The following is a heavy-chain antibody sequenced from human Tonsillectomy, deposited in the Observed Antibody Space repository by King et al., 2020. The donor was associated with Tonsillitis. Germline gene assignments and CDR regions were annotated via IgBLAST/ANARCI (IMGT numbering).Heavy chain of an antibody. D-gene: IGHD6-13*01. CDR1: GYNFTDYW. J-gene: IGHJ4*02. V-gene: IGHV5-51*01. CDR3: ARRGAAADLDY. CDR2: IYTGYSDT. Sequence: VQLVESGAEVRKPGESLKISCKGSGYNFTDYWIALVRQMPGKGLDWIGIIYTGYSDTRYSPSFQGHVTLSADKAISTAYLQVSSLKASDTAMYYCARRGAAADLDYWGQGTLVTVSS.